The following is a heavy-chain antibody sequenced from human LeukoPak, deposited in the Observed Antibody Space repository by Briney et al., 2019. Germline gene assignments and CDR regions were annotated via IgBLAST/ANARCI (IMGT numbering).Heavy chain of an antibody. CDR3: ARGKARDGYNYPGIFDY. Sequence: ASVKVSCKASGYTFTSYDINWVRQATGQGLEWMGWMNPNSGNTGCAQKFQGRVTMTRNTSISTAYMELSSLRSEDTAVYYCARGKARDGYNYPGIFDYWDQGTLVTVSS. V-gene: IGHV1-8*01. CDR2: MNPNSGNT. J-gene: IGHJ4*02. D-gene: IGHD5-24*01. CDR1: GYTFTSYD.